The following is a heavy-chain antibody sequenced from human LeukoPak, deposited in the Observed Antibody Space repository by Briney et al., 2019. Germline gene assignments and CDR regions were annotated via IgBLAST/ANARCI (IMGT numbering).Heavy chain of an antibody. V-gene: IGHV1-2*02. CDR1: GYTFTGYY. CDR2: INPNSGGT. CDR3: ARDRYYDDSSGYYDY. J-gene: IGHJ4*02. Sequence: GASVKVSCKASGYTFTGYYMHWVRQAPGQGLEWMGWINPNSGGTNYAQKFQGRVTMTRDTSISTAYMELSRLRSDDTAVYYCARDRYYDDSSGYYDYWGQGTLVTVSS. D-gene: IGHD3-22*01.